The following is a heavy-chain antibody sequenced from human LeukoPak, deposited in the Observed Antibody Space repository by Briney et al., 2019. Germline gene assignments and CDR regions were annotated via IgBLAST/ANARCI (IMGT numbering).Heavy chain of an antibody. V-gene: IGHV5-51*01. D-gene: IGHD5-12*01. CDR3: ARHKAERGSSGYDWGAFDV. CDR2: IYPDDSDT. Sequence: GESLKISCKNSGYRFNNYWIGWVRQMPGKGLEWMGIIYPDDSDTRYSPSFQGQVTISADESISTAYLQWSSLKASDTAMYYCARHKAERGSSGYDWGAFDVWGQGTMVTVSS. CDR1: GYRFNNYW. J-gene: IGHJ3*01.